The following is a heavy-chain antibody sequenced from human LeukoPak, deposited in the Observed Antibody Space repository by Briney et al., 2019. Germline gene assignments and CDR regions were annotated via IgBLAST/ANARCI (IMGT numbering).Heavy chain of an antibody. CDR3: ARSYSSGWYDGCDY. J-gene: IGHJ4*02. Sequence: GGSLRLSCAASGFTFSSYAIHWVRQAPGKGLEWVAVISYDGSNKYYADSVKGRFTISRDNSKNTLYLQMNSLRAEDTAVYYCARSYSSGWYDGCDYWGQGTLVTVSS. CDR1: GFTFSSYA. D-gene: IGHD6-19*01. V-gene: IGHV3-30-3*01. CDR2: ISYDGSNK.